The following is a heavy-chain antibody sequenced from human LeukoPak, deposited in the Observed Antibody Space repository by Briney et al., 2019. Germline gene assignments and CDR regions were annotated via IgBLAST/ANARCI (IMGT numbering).Heavy chain of an antibody. V-gene: IGHV3-66*01. J-gene: IGHJ3*02. CDR2: IYSGGST. Sequence: GGSLRLSCAASGFTVSSNYMSWVRQAPGKGLEWVSVIYSGGSTYYADSVKGRFTISRDNSKNTLYLQMNSLRAEDAAVYYCARDSSGYSSDAFDIWGQGTMVTVSS. D-gene: IGHD3-22*01. CDR3: ARDSSGYSSDAFDI. CDR1: GFTVSSNY.